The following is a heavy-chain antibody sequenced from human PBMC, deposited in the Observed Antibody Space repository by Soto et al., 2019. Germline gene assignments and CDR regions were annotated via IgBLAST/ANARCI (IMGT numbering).Heavy chain of an antibody. CDR3: ARLGSSSWSPGEDY. J-gene: IGHJ4*02. D-gene: IGHD6-13*01. Sequence: NPSETLSLTCTVSGGSISSYYWSWIRQPPGRGLEWIGYIYYSGSTNYNPSLKSRVTISVDTSKNQFSLKLSSVTAADTAVYYCARLGSSSWSPGEDYWGQGTLVTVSS. V-gene: IGHV4-59*01. CDR1: GGSISSYY. CDR2: IYYSGST.